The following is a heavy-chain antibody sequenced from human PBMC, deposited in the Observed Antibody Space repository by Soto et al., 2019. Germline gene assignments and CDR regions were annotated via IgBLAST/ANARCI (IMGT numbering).Heavy chain of an antibody. Sequence: PGGSLRLSCAASGFTFSDYYMTWIRQAPGKGLEWISYISSSGSYTNYPDSVKGRVTISRDNAKKSLYLQMNSLRAEDTAVYYCARDQPGYSYGYGLGYWGQGTLVTVSS. CDR1: GFTFSDYY. J-gene: IGHJ4*02. CDR3: ARDQPGYSYGYGLGY. D-gene: IGHD5-18*01. V-gene: IGHV3-11*06. CDR2: ISSSGSYT.